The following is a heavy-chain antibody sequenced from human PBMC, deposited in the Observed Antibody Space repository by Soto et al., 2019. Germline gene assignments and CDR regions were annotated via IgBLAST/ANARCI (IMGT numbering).Heavy chain of an antibody. V-gene: IGHV4-39*01. CDR3: GRLTPAISIADH. CDR1: GGSISSSSYY. Sequence: QLQLQESGPGLVKPSETLSLTCTVSGGSISSSSYYWGWIRQPPGKGLEWIGCIYYSGSTYYNPSLKSRVTISVDTSKNQFSLKLSSVTAADTAVYYCGRLTPAISIADHWGQGTLGTVSS. D-gene: IGHD2-15*01. J-gene: IGHJ4*02. CDR2: IYYSGST.